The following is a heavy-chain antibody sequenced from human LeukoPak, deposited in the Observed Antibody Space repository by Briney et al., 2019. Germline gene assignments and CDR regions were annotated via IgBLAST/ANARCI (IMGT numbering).Heavy chain of an antibody. V-gene: IGHV3-30*04. CDR3: AKDLAFKANWDYYGMDV. J-gene: IGHJ6*02. CDR2: IPYDGNNK. D-gene: IGHD3-3*02. Sequence: PGGPRRPPVPPPEPPSSIMPIHGSPKPPGKGLRGGPVIPYDGNNKYYADSVKGRFTISRDNSKNTLYLQMNSLRAEDTAVYYCAKDLAFKANWDYYGMDVWGQGTTVTVSS. CDR1: EPPSSIMP.